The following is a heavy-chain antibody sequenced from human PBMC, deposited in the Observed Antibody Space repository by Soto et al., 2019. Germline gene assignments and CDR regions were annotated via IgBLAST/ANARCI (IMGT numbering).Heavy chain of an antibody. D-gene: IGHD1-1*01. J-gene: IGHJ4*02. CDR1: KFTFSSYA. Sequence: EVQLLESGGGLVQPGGSLRLSCAASKFTFSSYAMSWVRQAPGKGLEWVSAISGSGGSTLYADSVKGRFTISRDNSKNTLYLQMNSLRAEDTAVYYWAKEDLERAYFDYWGQGTMVTVSS. V-gene: IGHV3-23*01. CDR2: ISGSGGST. CDR3: AKEDLERAYFDY.